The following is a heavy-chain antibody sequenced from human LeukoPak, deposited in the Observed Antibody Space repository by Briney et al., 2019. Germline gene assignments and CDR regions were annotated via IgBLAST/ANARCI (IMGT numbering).Heavy chain of an antibody. D-gene: IGHD3-22*01. CDR1: GYSFTSYW. CDR2: IYPGDSDT. V-gene: IGHV5-51*01. CDR3: ARFPLYDSSGYQSGFDY. J-gene: IGHJ4*02. Sequence: PGESLKISCKGSGYSFTSYWIGLVRQMPGKGLEWMGIIYPGDSDTRYSPSFQGQVTISADKSISTAYLQWSSLKASDTAMYYCARFPLYDSSGYQSGFDYWGQGTLVTVSS.